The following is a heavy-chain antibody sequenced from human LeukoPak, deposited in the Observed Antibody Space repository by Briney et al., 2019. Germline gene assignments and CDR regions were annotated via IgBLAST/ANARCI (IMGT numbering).Heavy chain of an antibody. D-gene: IGHD3-22*01. CDR1: GYTFTGYY. Sequence: ASVKVSCKASGYTFTGYYMHWVRQAPGQGLEWMGWINPNSGGTNYAQKFQGRVTMTRDTSISTAYMELSRLRSDDTAVYYCARDQGSGYYYVEFNYWGQGTLVTVSS. CDR3: ARDQGSGYYYVEFNY. CDR2: INPNSGGT. J-gene: IGHJ4*02. V-gene: IGHV1-2*02.